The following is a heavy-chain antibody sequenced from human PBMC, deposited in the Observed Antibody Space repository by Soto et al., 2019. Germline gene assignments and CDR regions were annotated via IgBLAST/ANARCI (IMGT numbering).Heavy chain of an antibody. CDR3: AGLYGSGSHMDV. CDR1: GGSISSGDYY. CDR2: IYYSGST. Sequence: SETLSLTCTVSGGSISSGDYYWSWIRQPPGKGLEWIGYIYYSGSTYYNPSLKSRVTISVDTSKNQFSLKLSSVTAADTAVYYCAGLYGSGSHMDVWGQGTTVTVSS. D-gene: IGHD3-10*01. J-gene: IGHJ6*02. V-gene: IGHV4-30-4*01.